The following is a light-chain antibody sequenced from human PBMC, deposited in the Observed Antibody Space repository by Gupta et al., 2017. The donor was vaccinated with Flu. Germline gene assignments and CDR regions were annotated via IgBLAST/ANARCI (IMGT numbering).Light chain of an antibody. J-gene: IGKJ2*01. CDR3: LQLNSYPRT. Sequence: DIQLTQAPPFLSASVGDRVTITCRASQGISSYLAWYQLKPGTAPKLLIYAASTLQSGVPSRFSGSGSGTKFTLTISSLQPEDFASYYCLQLNSYPRTFGQGTKLEIK. CDR2: AAS. CDR1: QGISSY. V-gene: IGKV1-9*01.